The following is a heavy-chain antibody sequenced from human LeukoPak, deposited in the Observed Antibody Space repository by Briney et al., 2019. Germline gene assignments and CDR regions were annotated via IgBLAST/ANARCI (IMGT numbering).Heavy chain of an antibody. CDR1: GFSVNNNY. V-gene: IGHV3-53*01. Sequence: PGGSLRLSCAASGFSVNNNYMSWVRQAPGKGLESVAHIYDTGGTYYADSVKGRFTISRDNSRNTLCLQMNSLRAEDTAVYYCARNDLAYCGGHCFFPPFGYWGREPWSPSPQ. CDR2: IYDTGGT. J-gene: IGHJ4*02. D-gene: IGHD2-21*02. CDR3: ARNDLAYCGGHCFFPPFGY.